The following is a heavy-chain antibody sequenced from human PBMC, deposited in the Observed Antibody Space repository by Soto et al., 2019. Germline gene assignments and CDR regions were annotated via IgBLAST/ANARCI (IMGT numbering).Heavy chain of an antibody. CDR1: CYTFTSYG. CDR2: ISAYNGNT. D-gene: IGHD4-4*01. V-gene: IGHV1-18*04. Sequence: GAPVKGFCKASCYTFTSYGISWGRPGPGQGVEWMGWISAYNGNTNYAQKLQGRVTMTTDTSTSTAYMELRSLRSDDTAVYYCARDSDYYSNPAVGYYYYGMDVWGQGTTVTVSS. CDR3: ARDSDYYSNPAVGYYYYGMDV. J-gene: IGHJ6*02.